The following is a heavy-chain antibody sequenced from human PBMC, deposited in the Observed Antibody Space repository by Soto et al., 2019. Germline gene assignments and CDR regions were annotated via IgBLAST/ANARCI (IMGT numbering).Heavy chain of an antibody. J-gene: IGHJ4*02. CDR2: INHSGST. Sequence: PSETLSLTCAVYGGSFSGYYWSWIRQPPGKGLEWIGEINHSGSTNYNPSLKSRVTISVDTSKNQFSLKLSSVTAADTAVYYCARGVVGATFGYCGKGNLVTVDS. D-gene: IGHD1-26*01. CDR3: ARGVVGATFGY. V-gene: IGHV4-34*01. CDR1: GGSFSGYY.